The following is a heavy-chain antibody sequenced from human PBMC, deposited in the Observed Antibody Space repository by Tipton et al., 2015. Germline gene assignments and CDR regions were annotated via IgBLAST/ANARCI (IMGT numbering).Heavy chain of an antibody. CDR1: GGSLSGYY. V-gene: IGHV4-34*01. D-gene: IGHD6-6*01. J-gene: IGHJ4*02. CDR3: AREAYSSSGLIFDY. CDR2: INHSGST. Sequence: TLSLTCAVYGGSLSGYYWSWIRQPPGKGLEWIGEINHSGSTNYNPSLKSRVTISADTSKNQFSLKVRSVTAADTAVYYCAREAYSSSGLIFDYWGQGTLVTVSS.